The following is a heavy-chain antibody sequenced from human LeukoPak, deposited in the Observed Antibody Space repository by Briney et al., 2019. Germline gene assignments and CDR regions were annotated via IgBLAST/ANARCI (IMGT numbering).Heavy chain of an antibody. V-gene: IGHV3-9*01. D-gene: IGHD3-10*01. CDR3: VRWYGGSGPENYYYYMDV. Sequence: PGRSLRLSCAASGFTFDDYAMHWVRQAPGKGLEWVSGISWNSGSIGYADSVKGRFTMSRDNAKKSPCLQMNSLRAEDTAVYYCVRWYGGSGPENYYYYMDVWGKGTTVTISS. CDR1: GFTFDDYA. J-gene: IGHJ6*03. CDR2: ISWNSGSI.